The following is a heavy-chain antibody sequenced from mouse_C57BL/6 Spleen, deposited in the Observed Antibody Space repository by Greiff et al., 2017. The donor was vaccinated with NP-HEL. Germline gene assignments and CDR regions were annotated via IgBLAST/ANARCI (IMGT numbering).Heavy chain of an antibody. D-gene: IGHD2-4*01. J-gene: IGHJ4*01. CDR2: IWSGGST. Sequence: QVQLQQSGPGLVQPSQSLSITCTVSGFSLTSYGVHWVRQSPGKGLEWLGVIWSGGSTDYNAAFISRLSISKDNSKSQVYVKMNSLQADDTDRYYCDRRDYDYAKEYWGKGTSVTVSS. CDR3: DRRDYDYAKEY. V-gene: IGHV2-2*01. CDR1: GFSLTSYG.